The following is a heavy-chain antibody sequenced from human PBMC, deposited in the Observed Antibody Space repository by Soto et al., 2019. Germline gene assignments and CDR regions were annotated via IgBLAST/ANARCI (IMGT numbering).Heavy chain of an antibody. CDR3: ARSDYDYVWGSFSWFDP. CDR2: IYHSGST. CDR1: GGSISSGGYS. J-gene: IGHJ5*02. D-gene: IGHD3-16*01. V-gene: IGHV4-30-2*01. Sequence: SETLSLTCAVSGGSISSGGYSWSWIRQPPGKGLEWIGYIYHSGSTYYNPSLKSRVTISVDRSKNQFSLKLSSVTAADTAVYYCARSDYDYVWGSFSWFDPWGQGTLVTVSS.